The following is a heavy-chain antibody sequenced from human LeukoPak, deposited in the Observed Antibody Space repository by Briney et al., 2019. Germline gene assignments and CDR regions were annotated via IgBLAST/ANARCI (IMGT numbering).Heavy chain of an antibody. J-gene: IGHJ4*02. Sequence: GASVKVSCKASGYTFTSYGISWVRQAPGQGLEWMGWISAYNGNTNYAQKLQGRVTMTTDTSTSTAYMELRSLRSDDTAVYYCAREAQQLVTIYFDYWGQGTLVTVSS. CDR1: GYTFTSYG. V-gene: IGHV1-18*01. D-gene: IGHD6-13*01. CDR2: ISAYNGNT. CDR3: AREAQQLVTIYFDY.